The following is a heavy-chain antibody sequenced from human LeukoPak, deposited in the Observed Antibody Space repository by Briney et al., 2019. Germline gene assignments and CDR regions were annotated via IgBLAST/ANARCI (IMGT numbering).Heavy chain of an antibody. J-gene: IGHJ5*02. D-gene: IGHD3-10*01. V-gene: IGHV3-23*01. CDR1: RFTFSSYA. CDR3: EKSLGLLGSGGPSAP. Sequence: GGSLRLSCAASRFTFSSYAMSWVRQAPGKGPEWVSAVSGDVGTTYYADSVKGRFIISKDNSKNTVHLQMNSLRAEDTAVYYCEKSLGLLGSGGPSAPWGQGPLVTVSS. CDR2: VSGDVGTT.